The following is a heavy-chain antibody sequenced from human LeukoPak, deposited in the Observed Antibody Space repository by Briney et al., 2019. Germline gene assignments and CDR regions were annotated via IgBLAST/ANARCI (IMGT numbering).Heavy chain of an antibody. D-gene: IGHD3-9*01. Sequence: GASVKVSCNASGYTFTSYGISWVRQAPGQGLEWMGWISAYNGNTNYAQKLQGRVTMTTDTSTSTAYMELRSLRSDDTAVYYCARMYYDILTGYRFPFDPWGQGTLVTVSS. V-gene: IGHV1-18*01. CDR3: ARMYYDILTGYRFPFDP. CDR1: GYTFTSYG. J-gene: IGHJ5*02. CDR2: ISAYNGNT.